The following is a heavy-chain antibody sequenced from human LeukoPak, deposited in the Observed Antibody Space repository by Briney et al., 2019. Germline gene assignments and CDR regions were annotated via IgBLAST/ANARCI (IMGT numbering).Heavy chain of an antibody. V-gene: IGHV3-23*01. CDR1: GFTFSSYG. D-gene: IGHD5-24*01. CDR3: ARGTDGYTWVYSFDN. Sequence: PGGSLRLSCAASGFTFSSYGMSWVRQAPGKGLEWVSAISGSGGSTYYADSVKGRFTISRDNSKNTLYLQMNSLRPEDTAVYYCARGTDGYTWVYSFDNWGQGTLVTVSS. CDR2: ISGSGGST. J-gene: IGHJ4*02.